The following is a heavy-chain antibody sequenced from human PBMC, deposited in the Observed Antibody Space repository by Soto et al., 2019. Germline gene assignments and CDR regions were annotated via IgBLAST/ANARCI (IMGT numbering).Heavy chain of an antibody. V-gene: IGHV1-18*01. CDR3: ARTSISGSYSRFAFDI. CDR2: ISAYNGNT. J-gene: IGHJ3*02. D-gene: IGHD1-26*01. Sequence: QVQLVQSGAEVKKPGASVKVSCKASGYTFTSYGISWVRQAPGQGLEWMGGISAYNGNTTYAQKLQGRVTMTTDTSTSTAYMELRSLRSDDTAVYYCARTSISGSYSRFAFDIWGQGTMVTVSS. CDR1: GYTFTSYG.